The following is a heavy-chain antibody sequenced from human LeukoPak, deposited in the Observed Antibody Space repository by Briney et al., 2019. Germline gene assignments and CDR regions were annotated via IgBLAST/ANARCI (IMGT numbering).Heavy chain of an antibody. D-gene: IGHD3-16*02. CDR2: ISRSDGTT. CDR1: GFTFSSYA. V-gene: IGHV3-23*01. J-gene: IGHJ4*02. Sequence: GGSLRLSCAGSGFTFSSYAMIWVRQAPGTGLEWVSSISRSDGTTYYADSVKGRFTISREWSRNTLYLQMNSLRAEDTAVYYCARMGYDYVWGSYRYKSGEDYWGQGTLVTVSS. CDR3: ARMGYDYVWGSYRYKSGEDY.